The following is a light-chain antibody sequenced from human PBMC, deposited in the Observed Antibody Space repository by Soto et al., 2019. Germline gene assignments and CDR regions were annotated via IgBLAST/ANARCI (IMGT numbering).Light chain of an antibody. J-gene: IGKJ5*01. CDR2: DAS. CDR1: QSISSW. V-gene: IGKV1-5*01. Sequence: IQMTQSPSTLSASVGDRVTITCRASQSISSWLAWYQQKPGKAPKLLIYDASSLESGVPSRFSGSGSGTEFTLTISSLEPEDSAVYYCQQRHMWPITFGQGTRLEIK. CDR3: QQRHMWPIT.